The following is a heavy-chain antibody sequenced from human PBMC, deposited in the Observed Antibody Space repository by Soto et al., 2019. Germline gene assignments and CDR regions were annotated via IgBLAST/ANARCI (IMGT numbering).Heavy chain of an antibody. J-gene: IGHJ6*02. V-gene: IGHV3-33*01. CDR3: ARAWEYCSGGSCYRGVYYGMDV. Sequence: GGSLRLSCAASGFTFSSYGMHWVRQAPGKGLEWVAVIWYDGSNKYYADSVKGRFTISRDNSKNTLYLQMNSLRAEGTAVYYCARAWEYCSGGSCYRGVYYGMDVWGQGTTVTVSS. CDR1: GFTFSSYG. D-gene: IGHD2-15*01. CDR2: IWYDGSNK.